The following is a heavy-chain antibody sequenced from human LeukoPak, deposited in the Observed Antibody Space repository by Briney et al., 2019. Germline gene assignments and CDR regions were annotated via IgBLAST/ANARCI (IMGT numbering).Heavy chain of an antibody. V-gene: IGHV1-69*13. CDR1: GGTFSSYA. J-gene: IGHJ4*02. Sequence: SVKVSCKASGGTFSSYAISWVRQAPGQGLEWMGGIIPIFGTANYAQKFQGRVTITADESTCTAYMELSSLRSEDTAVYYCASKWGELNWSSFDYWGQGTLVTVSS. CDR2: IIPIFGTA. D-gene: IGHD1-1*01. CDR3: ASKWGELNWSSFDY.